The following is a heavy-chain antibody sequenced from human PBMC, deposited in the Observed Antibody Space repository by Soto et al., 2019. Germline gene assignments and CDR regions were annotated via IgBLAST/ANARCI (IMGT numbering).Heavy chain of an antibody. D-gene: IGHD3-3*01. CDR1: GYTFTSYD. CDR2: MNPNSGNT. Sequence: ASVKVSCKASGYTFTSYDINWVRQATGQGLEWMGWMNPNSGNTGYAQKFQGRVTMTRNTSISTAYMELSSLRSEDTAVYYCARGFLEWSPPYYYYMDVWGKGTTVTV. V-gene: IGHV1-8*01. J-gene: IGHJ6*03. CDR3: ARGFLEWSPPYYYYMDV.